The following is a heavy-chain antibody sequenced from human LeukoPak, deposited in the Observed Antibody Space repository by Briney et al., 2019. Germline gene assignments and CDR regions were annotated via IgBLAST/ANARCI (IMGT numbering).Heavy chain of an antibody. J-gene: IGHJ5*02. Sequence: PSETLSLTCTVSGGSIGSYFWSWIRQPPGKGLEWIGYISKSGSTNNNPALKSRVTISIDKSKNQFSLKVTSVTAADTAVYYCARGALNWFDPWGQGTLVTVSS. CDR2: ISKSGST. CDR3: ARGALNWFDP. CDR1: GGSIGSYF. V-gene: IGHV4-59*01.